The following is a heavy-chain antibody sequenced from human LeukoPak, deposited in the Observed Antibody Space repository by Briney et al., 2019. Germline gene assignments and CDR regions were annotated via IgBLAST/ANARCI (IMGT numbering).Heavy chain of an antibody. CDR1: GFTFSSNA. CDR2: IGGSVDYT. Sequence: PGGSLRLSCAASGFTFSSNAMAWVRQAPGKGLEWVSAIGGSVDYTFYAESVKGRFTTSRDNSKNTLYLQMSGLRVEDTAVYYCARSIFGVTHGFDIWGQGTIVTVSS. CDR3: ARSIFGVTHGFDI. V-gene: IGHV3-23*01. D-gene: IGHD3-3*01. J-gene: IGHJ3*02.